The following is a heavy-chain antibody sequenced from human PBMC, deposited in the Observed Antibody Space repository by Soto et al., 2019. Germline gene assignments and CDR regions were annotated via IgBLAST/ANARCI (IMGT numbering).Heavy chain of an antibody. Sequence: ASVKVSCKASGYTFTSYYMHWVRQAPGQGLEWMGIINPSGGSTSYAQKFQGRVTMTRDTSTSTVYMELSSLRSEDTAVYHCARETAERGEEGSFAYWGQGTLVTVSS. V-gene: IGHV1-46*01. J-gene: IGHJ4*02. CDR3: ARETAERGEEGSFAY. D-gene: IGHD3-16*01. CDR2: INPSGGST. CDR1: GYTFTSYY.